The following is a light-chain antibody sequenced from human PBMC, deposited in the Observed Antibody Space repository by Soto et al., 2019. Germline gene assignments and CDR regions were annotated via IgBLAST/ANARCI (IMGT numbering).Light chain of an antibody. Sequence: QSALTQPPSASGSPGQSVTISCTGTSSDFGGYNFVSWYQKYPGKAPKLIIYEVTNRPSGVPDRFSGSKSGNTASLTVSGLLTDDEAAYYCSAYGGTVNSGVFGGGTKLTVL. CDR1: SSDFGGYNF. V-gene: IGLV2-8*01. J-gene: IGLJ3*02. CDR2: EVT. CDR3: SAYGGTVNSGV.